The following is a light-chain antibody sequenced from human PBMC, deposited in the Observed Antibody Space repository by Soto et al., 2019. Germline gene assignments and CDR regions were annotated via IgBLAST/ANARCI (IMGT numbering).Light chain of an antibody. J-gene: IGKJ4*01. CDR3: QQVYVYPST. V-gene: IGKV1-5*01. CDR1: QSISNW. Sequence: DIHMTQSPSTLPASVGDRFTITCRASQSISNWLAWYQQKPGTAPKVLIYNASNLQSGVPSRSRGGGSGTDFTLTISSLQPEDCEPYYCQQVYVYPSTFGGGTKVDIK. CDR2: NAS.